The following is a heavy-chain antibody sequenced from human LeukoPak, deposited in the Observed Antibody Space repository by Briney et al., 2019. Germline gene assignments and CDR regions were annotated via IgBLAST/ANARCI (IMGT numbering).Heavy chain of an antibody. CDR2: IDPSDSYT. J-gene: IGHJ5*02. Sequence: GESLKISFKGSGYSFTSYWISWVRQMPGKGLEWMGRIDPSDSYTNYSPSFQGHVTISADKSISTAYLQWSSLKASDTAMYYCARLPVGATKWFDPWGQGTLVTVSS. CDR3: ARLPVGATKWFDP. V-gene: IGHV5-10-1*01. CDR1: GYSFTSYW. D-gene: IGHD1-26*01.